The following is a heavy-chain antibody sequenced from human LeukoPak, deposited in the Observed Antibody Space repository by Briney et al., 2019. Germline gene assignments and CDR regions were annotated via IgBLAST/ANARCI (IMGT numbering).Heavy chain of an antibody. CDR3: TRDPADAHQLPSGRTYYYYYYMDV. Sequence: GGSLRLSCAASGFNFRSYAMHWVRQAPGKGLEWVAVSPYDGSNEHYGDSVRGRFTVSRDNSKKTLYLQMHSLRPEDTALYYCTRDPADAHQLPSGRTYYYYYYMDVWGKGTTVTVSS. CDR1: GFNFRSYA. D-gene: IGHD5-24*01. CDR2: SPYDGSNE. J-gene: IGHJ6*03. V-gene: IGHV3-30*04.